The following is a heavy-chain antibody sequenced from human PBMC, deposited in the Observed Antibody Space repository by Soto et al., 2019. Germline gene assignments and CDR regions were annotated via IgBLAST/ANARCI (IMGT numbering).Heavy chain of an antibody. J-gene: IGHJ6*02. CDR1: GYSFTSYW. Sequence: GESLKISCKGSGYSFTSYWIGWVRQMPGKGLEWMGIIYPGDSDTRYSPSFQGQVTISADKSISTAYLQWSSLKASDTAMYYCARVVSGTTSNYYYGMDVWGQGTPVTVSS. CDR2: IYPGDSDT. D-gene: IGHD1-7*01. CDR3: ARVVSGTTSNYYYGMDV. V-gene: IGHV5-51*01.